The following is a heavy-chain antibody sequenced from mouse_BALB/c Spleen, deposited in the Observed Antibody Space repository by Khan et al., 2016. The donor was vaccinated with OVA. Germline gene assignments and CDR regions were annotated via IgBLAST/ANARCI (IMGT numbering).Heavy chain of an antibody. D-gene: IGHD2-2*01. CDR2: IDPANGNT. J-gene: IGHJ4*01. CDR1: GFNIKDTY. CDR3: ARWLRLLAMDY. Sequence: VQLQQSGAELVKPGASVKLSCTASGFNIKDTYMRWVKQRPEQGLEWIGRIDPANGNTKYDPKFQGKATITADTSSNTAYLQLSSLTSEDTAVYYCARWLRLLAMDYWGQGTSVTVSS. V-gene: IGHV14-3*02.